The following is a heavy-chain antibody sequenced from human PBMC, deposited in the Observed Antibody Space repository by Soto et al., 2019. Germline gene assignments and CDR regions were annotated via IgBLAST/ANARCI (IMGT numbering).Heavy chain of an antibody. J-gene: IGHJ6*02. CDR3: AKDGGHGARMHICGMDV. V-gene: IGHV1-18*01. CDR2: ISGHSGGT. CDR1: GYPFTKFG. Sequence: QPQLVQSGVELKKPGASVRVSCKASGYPFTKFGINWVRQAPGQGLEWMGWISGHSGGTKYGPKFRDRLSMGTDTSSKTAYMELRSLKSDDTAVYYCAKDGGHGARMHICGMDVWGQGTTVTVSS. D-gene: IGHD1-26*01.